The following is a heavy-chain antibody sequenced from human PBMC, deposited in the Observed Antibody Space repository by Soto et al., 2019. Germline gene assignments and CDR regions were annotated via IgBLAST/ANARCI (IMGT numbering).Heavy chain of an antibody. CDR2: IGGGSGST. Sequence: VQLLESGGGFVQPGGSLRLSCAASGFTFINYALSWVRQAPGKGLEWVSTIGGGSGSTSYADSVKGRFSISRENSKNTFYLQMNNPRAEDTALYYCATRMYSTSWYYFVSWGQGTLVTVSS. CDR3: ATRMYSTSWYYFVS. V-gene: IGHV3-23*01. D-gene: IGHD6-13*01. CDR1: GFTFINYA. J-gene: IGHJ4*02.